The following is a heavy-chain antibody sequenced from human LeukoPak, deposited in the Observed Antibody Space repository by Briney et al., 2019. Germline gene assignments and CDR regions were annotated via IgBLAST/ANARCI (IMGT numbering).Heavy chain of an antibody. CDR3: ARGGLVGPTPYLDS. Sequence: GWSLRLSCAASGFTFSTYPMYWVRQAPGRGPEYLSAINNNGDRTYYAKSVKGRFTISRDNSKNTLYLQVGSLRAEDMAVYYCARGGLVGPTPYLDSWGQGTLVTVSS. CDR1: GFTFSTYP. D-gene: IGHD1-26*01. V-gene: IGHV3-64*01. J-gene: IGHJ4*02. CDR2: INNNGDRT.